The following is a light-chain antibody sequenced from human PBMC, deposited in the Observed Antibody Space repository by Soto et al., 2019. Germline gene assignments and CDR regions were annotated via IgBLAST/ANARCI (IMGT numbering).Light chain of an antibody. CDR1: QSVTSN. Sequence: EVVLTQSPATLSLSPGERATLSCRASQSVTSNLAWYQQKPGQAPRLLIYDVSNMATGIPARFSGSGSGTDFTLTISSLEPEDFAVYYCQQRSNWPAYTFGQGTKLDIK. J-gene: IGKJ2*01. V-gene: IGKV3-11*01. CDR3: QQRSNWPAYT. CDR2: DVS.